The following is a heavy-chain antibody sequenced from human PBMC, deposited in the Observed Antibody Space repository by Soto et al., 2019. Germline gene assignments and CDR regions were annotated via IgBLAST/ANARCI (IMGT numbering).Heavy chain of an antibody. V-gene: IGHV4-30-2*01. CDR2: IYHRGST. D-gene: IGHD4-4*01. CDR3: ARAEPTTATFDP. J-gene: IGHJ5*02. CDR1: GGSISSGGYS. Sequence: PSETLSLTCAVSGGSISSGGYSWSWIRQPPGKGLEWIGYIYHRGSTYYNPSLKSRVTISVDRSKNQFSLKLSSVTAADTAVYYCARAEPTTATFDPWGQGSLVTVYS.